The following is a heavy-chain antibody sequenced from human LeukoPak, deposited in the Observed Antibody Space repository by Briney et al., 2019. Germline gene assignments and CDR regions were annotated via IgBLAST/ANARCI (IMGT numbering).Heavy chain of an antibody. J-gene: IGHJ5*02. V-gene: IGHV3-48*03. D-gene: IGHD6-6*01. Sequence: GGSLRLSCAASGFTFSTYEMNWVRQAPGKGLEWVSYISSSGSAMYYTDSVKGRFTISRDNAKNSLYLQMNSLRAEDTAVYYCARDLGGSSSSAWFDPWGQGTLVTASS. CDR2: ISSSGSAM. CDR1: GFTFSTYE. CDR3: ARDLGGSSSSAWFDP.